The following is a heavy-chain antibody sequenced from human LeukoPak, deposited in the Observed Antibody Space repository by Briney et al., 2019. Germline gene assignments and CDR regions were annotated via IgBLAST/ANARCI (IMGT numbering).Heavy chain of an antibody. D-gene: IGHD6-13*01. V-gene: IGHV4-34*01. CDR2: INHSGST. Sequence: PSETLSLTCAVYGGSFSGYYWSWIRQPPGKGLEWIGEINHSGSTNYNPSLKSRVTISVDTSKNQFSLKLSSVTAADTAVYYCARFAAAGIYWGQGTLVTVSS. CDR3: ARFAAAGIY. J-gene: IGHJ4*02. CDR1: GGSFSGYY.